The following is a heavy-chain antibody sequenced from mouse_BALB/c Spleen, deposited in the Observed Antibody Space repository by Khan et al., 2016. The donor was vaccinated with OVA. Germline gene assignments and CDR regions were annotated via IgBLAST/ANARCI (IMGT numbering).Heavy chain of an antibody. CDR2: INPHIGET. CDR1: GYSFTGYF. Sequence: VQLKQSGPELVKPGASVKISCKASGYSFTGYFMNWVMQSHGKSLEWIGRINPHIGETFYNQKFKGKATLTVDESSSTVYMELRSLASEDSAVYYCARKNGNDFDYWGQGTTLTVSS. CDR3: ARKNGNDFDY. D-gene: IGHD1-1*01. J-gene: IGHJ2*01. V-gene: IGHV1-20*02.